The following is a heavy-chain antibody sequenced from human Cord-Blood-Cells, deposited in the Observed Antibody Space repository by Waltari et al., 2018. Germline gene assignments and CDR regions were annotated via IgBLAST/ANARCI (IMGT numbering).Heavy chain of an antibody. CDR3: ARARRPPRILEFDP. CDR1: GGSFSGYY. CDR2: INHSGST. J-gene: IGHJ5*02. V-gene: IGHV4-34*01. Sequence: QVQLQQWGAGLLKPSETLSLTCAVYGGSFSGYYWSWIRPPPGKGLEWIGEINHSGSTNYNPSLKSRVTISVDTSKNQFSLKLSSVTAADTAVYYCARARRPPRILEFDPWGQGTLVTVSS. D-gene: IGHD2-15*01.